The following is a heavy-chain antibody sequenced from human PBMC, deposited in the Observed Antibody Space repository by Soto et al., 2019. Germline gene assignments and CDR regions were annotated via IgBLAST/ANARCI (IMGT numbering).Heavy chain of an antibody. CDR2: VNPNSGNT. J-gene: IGHJ6*02. CDR3: ARGRDSPSGYYDGMDV. V-gene: IGHV1-8*01. Sequence: QVQLVQFGAEVKKPGASVKVSCKASGYTFTSYDINWVRQATGQGLEWMGWVNPNSGNTGYAQKFQGRVTMTRNTSMNTAYMELSSLRSEDTAVYYCARGRDSPSGYYDGMDVWGQGTTVTVSS. CDR1: GYTFTSYD. D-gene: IGHD3-10*01.